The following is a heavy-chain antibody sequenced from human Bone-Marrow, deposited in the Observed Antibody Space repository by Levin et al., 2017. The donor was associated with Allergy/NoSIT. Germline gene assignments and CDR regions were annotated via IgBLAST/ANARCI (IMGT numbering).Heavy chain of an antibody. CDR2: INSDSSYK. CDR1: GFNFSGYS. V-gene: IGHV3-21*01. Sequence: SCAASGFNFSGYSMNWVRQAPGKGLEWVSFINSDSSYKYYADSVEGRFTVSRDNAQNSLFLEMNSLRVEDTGVYFCARDHFDASGYYYLVADYFYYGMDVWGQGTTVTVSS. D-gene: IGHD5-12*01. CDR3: ARDHFDASGYYYLVADYFYYGMDV. J-gene: IGHJ6*02.